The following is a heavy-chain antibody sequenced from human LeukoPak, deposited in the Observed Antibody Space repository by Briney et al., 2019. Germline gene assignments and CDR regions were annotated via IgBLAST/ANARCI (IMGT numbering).Heavy chain of an antibody. D-gene: IGHD1-1*01. CDR1: GGSFSDYY. CDR2: INHSGST. J-gene: IGHJ6*03. V-gene: IGHV4-34*01. Sequence: PSETLSLXCAVYGGSFSDYYWSWIRQPPGKGLEWIGEINHSGSTNYNPSLKSRVTISVDTSKNQFSLKLSSVTAADTAVYYCARVTGTLLRYMDVWGTGTTVTVSS. CDR3: ARVTGTLLRYMDV.